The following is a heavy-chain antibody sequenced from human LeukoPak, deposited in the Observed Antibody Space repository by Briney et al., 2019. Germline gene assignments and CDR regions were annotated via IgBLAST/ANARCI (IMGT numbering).Heavy chain of an antibody. CDR3: ATGTTGTTAFDI. CDR2: FDPEDGEA. D-gene: IGHD1-1*01. V-gene: IGHV1-24*01. Sequence: ASVKVSCKVSGYTLTELSMHWVRQAPGKGLEWMGGFDPEDGEAIYAQKFQGRVTMTEDTSTDTAYMELSSLRSEDTAVYYCATGTTGTTAFDIWGQGTMVTVSS. J-gene: IGHJ3*02. CDR1: GYTLTELS.